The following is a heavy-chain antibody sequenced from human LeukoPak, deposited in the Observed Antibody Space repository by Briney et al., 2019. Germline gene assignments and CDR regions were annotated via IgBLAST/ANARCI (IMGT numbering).Heavy chain of an antibody. CDR1: GGSISSGSYY. CDR2: IYTSGST. V-gene: IGHV4-61*02. Sequence: SETLSLTCTVSGGSISSGSYYWSWIRQPAGQGLEWIGRIYTSGSTNYNPSLKSRVTISVDTSKNQFSLKLSSVTAADTAVYYCARVSFRGPIDYWGQGTLVTVSS. D-gene: IGHD2-2*02. J-gene: IGHJ4*02. CDR3: ARVSFRGPIDY.